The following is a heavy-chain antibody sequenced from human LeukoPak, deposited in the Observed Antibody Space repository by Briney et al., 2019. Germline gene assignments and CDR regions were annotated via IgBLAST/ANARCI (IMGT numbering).Heavy chain of an antibody. V-gene: IGHV3-21*04. CDR1: EFTFRSYS. CDR2: ISSSSSYI. CDR3: ARDNYSYRLDL. Sequence: PGGSLRLSCAGSEFTFRSYSMHWVRQAPGKGLEWVSSISSSSSYIYYADSVKGRFTISRDNAKNSLYLQMNSLRAEDTAIYYCARDNYSYRLDLWGQGTLVTVSS. D-gene: IGHD2-21*01. J-gene: IGHJ5*02.